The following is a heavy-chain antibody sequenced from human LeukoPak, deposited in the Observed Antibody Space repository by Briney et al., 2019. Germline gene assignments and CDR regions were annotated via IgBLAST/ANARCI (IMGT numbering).Heavy chain of an antibody. J-gene: IGHJ2*01. CDR3: ARDQPPLRYFDWLRYFDL. V-gene: IGHV4-4*07. CDR1: GGSISSYY. Sequence: PSETLSLTCTVSGGSISSYYWSWIRQPAGKGLEWIGRIYTSGSTNYNPSLKSRVTMSVDTSKNQFSLKLSSVTAADTAVYYCARDQPPLRYFDWLRYFDLWGRGTLVTVSS. CDR2: IYTSGST. D-gene: IGHD3-9*01.